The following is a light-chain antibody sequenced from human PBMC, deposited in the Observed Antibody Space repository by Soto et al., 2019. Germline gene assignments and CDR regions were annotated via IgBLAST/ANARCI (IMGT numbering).Light chain of an antibody. CDR3: TSYTGSNTLEV. J-gene: IGLJ1*01. Sequence: QSALTQPASVSGSPGQSITISCTGTSSDIGAYNYVSWYRQHPGKAPQLLIYDVNNRPSGVSPRFSGSKSGNTASLTISGLQSEDEADYFCTSYTGSNTLEVFGPGTKLTVL. V-gene: IGLV2-14*03. CDR1: SSDIGAYNY. CDR2: DVN.